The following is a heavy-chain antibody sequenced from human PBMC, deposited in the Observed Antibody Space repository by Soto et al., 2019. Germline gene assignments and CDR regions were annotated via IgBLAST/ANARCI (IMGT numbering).Heavy chain of an antibody. CDR1: GFTFSSYA. CDR3: AKVGSGWSDYYYYGMDV. J-gene: IGHJ6*02. Sequence: EVQLLESGGGLVQPGGSLRLSCAASGFTFSSYAMSWVRQAPGKGLEWVSAISGSGGSTYYADSVKGRFTISRDNSKNTLYLQMNSLRAEDTAVYYCAKVGSGWSDYYYYGMDVWGQGTTVTVSS. CDR2: ISGSGGST. D-gene: IGHD6-19*01. V-gene: IGHV3-23*01.